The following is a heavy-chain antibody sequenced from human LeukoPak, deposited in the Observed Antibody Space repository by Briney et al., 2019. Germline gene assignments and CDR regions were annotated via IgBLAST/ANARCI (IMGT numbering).Heavy chain of an antibody. Sequence: KTGGSLRLSCAASGFALTSYSFSWVRQAPGKGLEWVSSISSTSAYIYYADSVKGRFTISRSNPDNVVYLQMNSLGAEDTAVYYCARVAVAGPTGWFDPWGQGTLVTVSS. V-gene: IGHV3-21*01. CDR2: ISSTSAYI. CDR3: ARVAVAGPTGWFDP. D-gene: IGHD6-19*01. CDR1: GFALTSYS. J-gene: IGHJ5*02.